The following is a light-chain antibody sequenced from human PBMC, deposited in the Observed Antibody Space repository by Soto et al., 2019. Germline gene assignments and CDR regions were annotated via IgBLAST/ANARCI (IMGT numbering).Light chain of an antibody. CDR3: QQRRYWPVT. V-gene: IGKV3-11*01. CDR1: QSVSSY. J-gene: IGKJ1*01. CDR2: DAS. Sequence: EIVLTQSPAILSMSPGERATLSCRASQSVSSYLAWYQQKPGQAPRLLIYDASNRATGVPARFSGSGSGTDFTLTISSLEPEDFAVYYCQQRRYWPVTFGQGTKV.